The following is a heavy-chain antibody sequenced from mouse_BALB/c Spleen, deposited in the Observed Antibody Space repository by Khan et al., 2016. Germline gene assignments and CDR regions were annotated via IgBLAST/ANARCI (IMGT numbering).Heavy chain of an antibody. CDR2: ISYSCST. J-gene: IGHJ2*01. V-gene: IGHV3-2*02. Sequence: LQESGPGLVKPSQSLSLTCTVTGYSITSGYGWNWIRQFPGNKLEWMGYISYSCSTNYNPSLKSRISITRDTSKNQFFLQLNSVTTEDTATYYCTRTARIKYWGQGTTLTVSS. CDR3: TRTARIKY. CDR1: GYSITSGYG. D-gene: IGHD1-2*01.